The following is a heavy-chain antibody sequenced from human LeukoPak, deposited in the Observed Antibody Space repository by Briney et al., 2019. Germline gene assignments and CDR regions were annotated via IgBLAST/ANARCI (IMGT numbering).Heavy chain of an antibody. V-gene: IGHV4-59*08. D-gene: IGHD1-26*01. Sequence: PSETLSLTCTVSGGSIRSYYWSWIRQPPWKGLDWIGYIYYTGSTKYNPSLKSRATISVDTSKNQFSLKLSSVTAADTAVYYCASGSYYFDYWGQGTLVTVSS. CDR1: GGSIRSYY. CDR3: ASGSYYFDY. CDR2: IYYTGST. J-gene: IGHJ4*02.